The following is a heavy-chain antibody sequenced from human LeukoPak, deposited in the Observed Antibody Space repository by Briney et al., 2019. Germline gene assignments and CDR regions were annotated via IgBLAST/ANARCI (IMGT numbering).Heavy chain of an antibody. CDR3: ATWAPTSSGYFDY. Sequence: APVKVSCKVSGYTLTELSMHWVRQAPGKGLEWMGGFDPEDGETIYAQKFQGRVTMTEDTSTDTAYMELSSLRSEDTAVYYCATWAPTSSGYFDYWGQGTLVAVSS. V-gene: IGHV1-24*01. CDR2: FDPEDGET. J-gene: IGHJ4*02. D-gene: IGHD3-10*01. CDR1: GYTLTELS.